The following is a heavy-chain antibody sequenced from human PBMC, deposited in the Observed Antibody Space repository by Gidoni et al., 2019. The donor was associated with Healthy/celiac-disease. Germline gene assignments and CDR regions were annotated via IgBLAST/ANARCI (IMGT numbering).Heavy chain of an antibody. D-gene: IGHD3-3*01. J-gene: IGHJ6*02. Sequence: QVQLQQWGAGLLKPSETLSLTCAVYGGSFSGYYWSWIRQPPGKGLEWIGEINHSGSNTYNPSLKSRVTISVDTSKNQFSLKLSSVTAADTAVYYCARGRIGRGRFFGPLYGMDVWGQGTTVTVSS. CDR3: ARGRIGRGRFFGPLYGMDV. V-gene: IGHV4-34*01. CDR1: GGSFSGYY. CDR2: INHSGSN.